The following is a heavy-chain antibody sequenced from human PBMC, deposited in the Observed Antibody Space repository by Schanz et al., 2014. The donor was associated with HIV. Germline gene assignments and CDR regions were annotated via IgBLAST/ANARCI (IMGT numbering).Heavy chain of an antibody. CDR3: AKMARSVAANTNFDY. Sequence: EVHLLESGGGLVQPGGSLRLSCAASGFAFSNYAMSWVRQAPGKGLEWVALIPYDGNNDFYADSVKGRFTISRDNSKNTLYLQMNNLRAEDTAVYYCAKMARSVAANTNFDYWGQGTLVTVSS. V-gene: IGHV3-23*03. J-gene: IGHJ4*02. CDR1: GFAFSNYA. CDR2: IPYDGNND. D-gene: IGHD6-19*01.